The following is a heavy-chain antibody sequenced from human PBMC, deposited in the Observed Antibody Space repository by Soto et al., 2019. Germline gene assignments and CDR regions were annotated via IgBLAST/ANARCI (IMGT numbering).Heavy chain of an antibody. J-gene: IGHJ5*02. V-gene: IGHV4-4*02. CDR2: IYHSGST. CDR3: ARSAGTKGYNWFDP. CDR1: GGSISSSNW. D-gene: IGHD1-7*01. Sequence: SETLSLTCAVSGGSISSSNWWSWVRQPPGKGLEWIGEIYHSGSTNYNPSLKSRVTISVDKSKNQFSLKLSSVTAADTAVYYCARSAGTKGYNWFDPWGQGTLVTVSS.